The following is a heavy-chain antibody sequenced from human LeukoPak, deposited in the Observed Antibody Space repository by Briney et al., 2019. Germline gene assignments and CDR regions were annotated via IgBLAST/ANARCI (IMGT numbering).Heavy chain of an antibody. V-gene: IGHV4-34*01. J-gene: IGHJ3*02. Sequence: SETLSLTCAVYGGSFSGYYWSWIRQPPGKGLEGIGEINHSGSTNYNPSLKSRVTISVDTSKNQSSLKLSSVTAADTAVYYCARGKRYCSSTSCYRGAFDIWGQGTMVTVSS. D-gene: IGHD2-2*01. CDR3: ARGKRYCSSTSCYRGAFDI. CDR2: INHSGST. CDR1: GGSFSGYY.